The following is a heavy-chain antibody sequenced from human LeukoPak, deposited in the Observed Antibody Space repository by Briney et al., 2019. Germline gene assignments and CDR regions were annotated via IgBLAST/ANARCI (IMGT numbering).Heavy chain of an antibody. Sequence: SETLSLTCTVSGGSISSHYWSWIRQPPGKGLEWIGYIYYSGSSKYNPSLKSRVTISVDTSKNQFSLKLSSVTAADTAVYYCARLYASSGYTNWLDPWGQGTLVTVSS. J-gene: IGHJ5*02. V-gene: IGHV4-59*11. D-gene: IGHD3-22*01. CDR1: GGSISSHY. CDR2: IYYSGSS. CDR3: ARLYASSGYTNWLDP.